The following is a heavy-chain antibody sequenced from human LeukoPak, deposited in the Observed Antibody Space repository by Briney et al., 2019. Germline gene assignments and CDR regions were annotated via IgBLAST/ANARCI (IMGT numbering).Heavy chain of an antibody. CDR1: GFTFSSYA. J-gene: IGHJ4*02. CDR3: AKTRGYSYGPSFYYFDY. D-gene: IGHD5-18*01. V-gene: IGHV3-23*01. Sequence: PGGSLRLSCAASGFTFSSYAMSWVRQAPGKGLEWVSAIGGSGSSTYYADSVKGRFTISRDNSKNTLYLQMNSLRAEDTAVYYCAKTRGYSYGPSFYYFDYWGQGTLVTVSS. CDR2: IGGSGSST.